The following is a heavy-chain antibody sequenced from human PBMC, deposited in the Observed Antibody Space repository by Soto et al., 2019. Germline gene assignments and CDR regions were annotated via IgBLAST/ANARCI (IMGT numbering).Heavy chain of an antibody. J-gene: IGHJ4*02. D-gene: IGHD4-17*01. V-gene: IGHV3-9*01. Sequence: GGSLRLSCEVSGFRLDDYGMHWVRQAPGKGLEWIAGISRDSRSISYGASMKGRFTISRDNAKNSLYLQLNSLRADDTAFYYCVKDALTTVAYYFDYWGQGALVPVPP. CDR3: VKDALTTVAYYFDY. CDR1: GFRLDDYG. CDR2: ISRDSRSI.